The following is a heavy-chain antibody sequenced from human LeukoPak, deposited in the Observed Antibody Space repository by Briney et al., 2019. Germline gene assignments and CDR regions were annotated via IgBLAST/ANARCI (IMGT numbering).Heavy chain of an antibody. Sequence: PSATLSLTCAVSGESLNSYYWSWVRQPPGEGLEWIGEIYESGTTEYNPSLKSRVTISMVPSKQQFSLSLSSVTAADTAVYYCARGAWATRLGSWGLGTPVIVSS. D-gene: IGHD2-15*01. CDR3: ARGAWATRLGS. CDR2: IYESGTT. CDR1: GESLNSYY. V-gene: IGHV4-34*01. J-gene: IGHJ4*02.